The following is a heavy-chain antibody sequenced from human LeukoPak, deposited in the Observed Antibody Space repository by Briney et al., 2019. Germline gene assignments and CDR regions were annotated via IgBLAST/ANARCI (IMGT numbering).Heavy chain of an antibody. Sequence: PGGSLRLSCAASGFTFSDYYMSWIRQAPGKGLEWVSYISSSGSAIYYADSVKGRFTISRDNAKNSLYLQMNSLRAEDTAVYYCARYSEGSGSYYNVHFDYWGQGTLVTVSS. CDR3: ARYSEGSGSYYNVHFDY. V-gene: IGHV3-11*01. CDR2: ISSSGSAI. D-gene: IGHD3-10*01. J-gene: IGHJ4*02. CDR1: GFTFSDYY.